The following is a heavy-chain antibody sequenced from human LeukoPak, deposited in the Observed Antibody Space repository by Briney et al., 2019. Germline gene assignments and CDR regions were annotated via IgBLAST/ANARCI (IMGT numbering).Heavy chain of an antibody. CDR1: GVSISSDC. CDR3: ATRGY. J-gene: IGHJ4*02. Sequence: SETLSLTCTVSGVSISSDCWQWLRQPPGKGLEWVGYIYNSGNNHYNSSLKRRVTISIDTSKNQFSLKLASVTAADTAVYYCATRGYWGQGTLVAVSS. CDR2: IYNSGNN. V-gene: IGHV4-59*08. D-gene: IGHD3-10*01.